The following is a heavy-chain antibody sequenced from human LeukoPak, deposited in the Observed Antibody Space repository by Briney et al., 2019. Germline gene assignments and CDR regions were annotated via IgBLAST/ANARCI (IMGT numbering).Heavy chain of an antibody. J-gene: IGHJ4*02. V-gene: IGHV4-39*01. CDR2: IYYSGST. CDR1: GDSISRSSYY. CDR3: ATFFSSGWDERFDY. D-gene: IGHD6-19*01. Sequence: SETLSLTCTVSGDSISRSSYYWGWIRQPPGKGLEWIGSIYYSGSTYYNPSLKSRVTISVDTSKNQFSLKLNSVTSAQTAVYYCATFFSSGWDERFDYWGQGTLVTVSS.